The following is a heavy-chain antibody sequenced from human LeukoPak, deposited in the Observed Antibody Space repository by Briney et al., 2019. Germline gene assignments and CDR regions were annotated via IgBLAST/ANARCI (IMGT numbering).Heavy chain of an antibody. J-gene: IGHJ4*02. D-gene: IGHD6-13*01. CDR1: GYTFTRYG. V-gene: IGHV1-18*01. CDR3: ARDRSLGPRSSWYYFDY. CDR2: ISAYNGNT. Sequence: ASVKVSCKASGYTFTRYGISWVRQAPGQGLEWMGWISAYNGNTNYAQKLQGRVTMTTDTSTSTAYMELRSLRSDDTAVYYCARDRSLGPRSSWYYFDYWGQGTLVTVSS.